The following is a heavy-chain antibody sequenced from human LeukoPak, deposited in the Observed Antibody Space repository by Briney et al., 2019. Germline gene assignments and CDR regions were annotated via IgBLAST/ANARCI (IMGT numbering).Heavy chain of an antibody. V-gene: IGHV3-21*01. CDR1: GFTFSSYA. CDR2: ISSSSSYI. D-gene: IGHD3-10*01. Sequence: GGSLRLSCAASGFTFSSYAMSWVRQAPGKGLEWVSSISSSSSYIYYADSVKGRFTISRDNAKNSLYLQMNSLRAEDTAVYYCARRAGSTWFGELALGYWGQGTLVTVSS. CDR3: ARRAGSTWFGELALGY. J-gene: IGHJ4*02.